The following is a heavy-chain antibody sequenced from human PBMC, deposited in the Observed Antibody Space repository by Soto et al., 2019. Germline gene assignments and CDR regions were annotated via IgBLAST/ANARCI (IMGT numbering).Heavy chain of an antibody. CDR3: ARELLWFGEVGYYYGMDV. CDR2: VSWNGSRT. D-gene: IGHD3-10*01. J-gene: IGHJ6*02. CDR1: GFTFSNSD. Sequence: GGSLRLSCAAPGFTFSNSDMNWVHQAPGKGLEWVSGVSWNGSRTHYADSVKGRFTISRDNAKNSLYLQMNSLRAEDTALYYCARELLWFGEVGYYYGMDVWGQGTTVTVSS. V-gene: IGHV3-35*01.